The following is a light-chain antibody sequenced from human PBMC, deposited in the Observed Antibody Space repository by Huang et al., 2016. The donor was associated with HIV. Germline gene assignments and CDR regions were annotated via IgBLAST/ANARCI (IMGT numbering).Light chain of an antibody. CDR1: QSVSSNY. V-gene: IGKV3-20*01. CDR2: GAS. Sequence: EIVLTQSPGTLSLSPGERATLSCRASQSVSSNYLAWFQQKPGQAPRLLFYGASSRATGITDRVSGTGSGTDFTLTISRLEPEDFAVYYCQQYGSSPPYTFGQGTKLEIK. J-gene: IGKJ2*01. CDR3: QQYGSSPPYT.